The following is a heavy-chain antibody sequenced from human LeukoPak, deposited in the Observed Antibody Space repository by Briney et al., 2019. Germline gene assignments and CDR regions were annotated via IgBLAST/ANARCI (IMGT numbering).Heavy chain of an antibody. CDR3: ARDRYSGYDSVGRGVSYYYYGMDV. CDR1: GGSISGYY. V-gene: IGHV4-34*01. J-gene: IGHJ6*02. Sequence: SETLSLTCTVSGGSISGYYWSWIRQPPGKGLEWIGEINHSGSTNYNPSLKSRVTISVDTSKNQFSLKLSSVTAADTAVYYCARDRYSGYDSVGRGVSYYYYGMDVWGQGTTVTVSS. CDR2: INHSGST. D-gene: IGHD5-12*01.